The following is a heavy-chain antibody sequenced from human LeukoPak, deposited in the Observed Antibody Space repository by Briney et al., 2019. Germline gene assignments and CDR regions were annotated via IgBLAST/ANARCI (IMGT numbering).Heavy chain of an antibody. Sequence: GGSLRLSCAASGFTFSSYAMHWVRQAPGKGLEWVAVISYDGSNKYYADSVKGRFTISRDNSKNTLYLQMNSLRVEDTAVYYCARSGVGVKDYWGQGTLVTVSS. CDR2: ISYDGSNK. J-gene: IGHJ4*02. CDR1: GFTFSSYA. D-gene: IGHD1-26*01. V-gene: IGHV3-30-3*01. CDR3: ARSGVGVKDY.